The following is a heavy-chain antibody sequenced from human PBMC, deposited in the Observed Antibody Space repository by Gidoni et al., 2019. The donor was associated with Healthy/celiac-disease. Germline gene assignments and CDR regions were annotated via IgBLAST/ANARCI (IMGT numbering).Heavy chain of an antibody. D-gene: IGHD2-15*01. CDR1: GGSFSGSRYY. J-gene: IGHJ4*02. CDR2: IYNNGST. Sequence: QLQLQESGPGLVKPSETLSLTCTVSGGSFSGSRYYWGWIRPPPGKELGWIGSIYNNGSTYYNPAIKSRVAISVDTSKNQCYLKLSSVTTADTAVYYCARHEAGLVGGARQGRYFDYWGQGTLVTVSS. V-gene: IGHV4-39*01. CDR3: ARHEAGLVGGARQGRYFDY.